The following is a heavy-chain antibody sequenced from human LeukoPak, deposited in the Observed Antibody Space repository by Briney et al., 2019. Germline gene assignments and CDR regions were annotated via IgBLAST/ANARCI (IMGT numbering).Heavy chain of an antibody. CDR2: IIPIFGTA. J-gene: IGHJ4*02. CDR3: GREGSTYSLDY. CDR1: GGTFSSYA. D-gene: IGHD5/OR15-5a*01. Sequence: SVKVSCKASGGTFSSYAISWVRQAPGQGLEWMGGIIPIFGTANYAQKFQGRLTMTRDTSTSTVYMELSSLRSEDTAVYYCGREGSTYSLDYWGQGALVTVSS. V-gene: IGHV1-69*05.